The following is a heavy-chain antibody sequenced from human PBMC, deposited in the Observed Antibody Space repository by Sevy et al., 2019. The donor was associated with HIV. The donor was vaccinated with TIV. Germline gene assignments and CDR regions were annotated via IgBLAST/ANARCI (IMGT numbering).Heavy chain of an antibody. D-gene: IGHD6-13*01. J-gene: IGHJ5*02. V-gene: IGHV3-11*01. CDR3: ARDANLAVAGRGWFDP. CDR1: GFTLSDYY. CDR2: ISSGTTT. Sequence: GGSLRLSCAASGFTLSDYYMSWIRQAPGKGLEWVSYISSGTTTYYADSVKGRFTISRDNAKNSLYLQMKSLGAEDTAVYYCARDANLAVAGRGWFDPWGQGNLVTVSS.